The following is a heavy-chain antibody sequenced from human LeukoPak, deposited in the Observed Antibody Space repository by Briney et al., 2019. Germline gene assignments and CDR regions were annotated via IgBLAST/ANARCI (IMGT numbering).Heavy chain of an antibody. D-gene: IGHD4-23*01. CDR2: VSWDGGSV. V-gene: IGHV3-43*01. Sequence: GGSLRLSCAASGLSFGDYSMHWVRQRPGKGLEWVSLVSWDGGSVYYADSVRGRFTISRDTIRHSLFFQMKSLKPGDPAFFFCARDRGGNTAGFDSWGQGTLVTVSS. CDR3: ARDRGGNTAGFDS. CDR1: GLSFGDYS. J-gene: IGHJ4*02.